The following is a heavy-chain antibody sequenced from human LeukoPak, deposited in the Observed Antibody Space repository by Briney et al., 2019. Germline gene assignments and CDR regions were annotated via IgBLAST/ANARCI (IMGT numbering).Heavy chain of an antibody. CDR3: AKLQFDPRQNYDILTGYSGRRVSALDY. V-gene: IGHV3-30*02. CDR1: GFTFSNYG. CDR2: IRYDGSNK. J-gene: IGHJ4*02. Sequence: GGSLRLSCAASGFTFSNYGMHWVRQAPGKGLEWVAFIRYDGSNKYYADSVKGRFTISRDNSKNTLYLQMNSLRAEDTAVYYCAKLQFDPRQNYDILTGYSGRRVSALDYWGQGTLVTVSS. D-gene: IGHD3-9*01.